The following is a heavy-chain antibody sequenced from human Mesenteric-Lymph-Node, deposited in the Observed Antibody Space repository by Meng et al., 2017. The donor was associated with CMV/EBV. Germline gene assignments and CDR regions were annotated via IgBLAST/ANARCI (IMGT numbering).Heavy chain of an antibody. V-gene: IGHV6-1*01. CDR1: GDSVASNNAA. J-gene: IGHJ4*02. CDR2: AYYRSRWYT. CDR3: ARRAPGTAVRGAFDY. D-gene: IGHD3-10*01. Sequence: SQTRSLTCAISGDSVASNNAAWNWIRQSPSRGLEWLGRAYYRSRWYTEYAVSVNSRITINPDTSKNQFSLQLNSVTPEDTAVYYCARRAPGTAVRGAFDYWGQGTLVTVSS.